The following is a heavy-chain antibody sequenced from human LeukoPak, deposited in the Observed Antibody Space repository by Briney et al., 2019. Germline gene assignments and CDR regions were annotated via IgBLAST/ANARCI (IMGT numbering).Heavy chain of an antibody. CDR1: GFTVSSNY. J-gene: IGHJ4*02. CDR3: ARGRVVVAAYYERPLEYFDY. Sequence: GGSLRLSCAASGFTVSSNYMSWVRQAPGKGLEWVSVIYSGGSTYYADSVKGRFTISRDNSKNTLYLQMNCLRAEDTAVYYCARGRVVVAAYYERPLEYFDYWGQGTLVAVSS. V-gene: IGHV3-66*01. CDR2: IYSGGST. D-gene: IGHD2-15*01.